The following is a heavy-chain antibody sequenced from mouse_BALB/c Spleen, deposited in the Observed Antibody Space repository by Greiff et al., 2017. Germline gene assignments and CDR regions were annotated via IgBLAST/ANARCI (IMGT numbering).Heavy chain of an antibody. J-gene: IGHJ3*01. CDR3: ARDRGDYDEAWFAY. V-gene: IGHV7-3*02. D-gene: IGHD2-4*01. CDR1: GFTFTDYY. Sequence: EVKVVESGGGLVQPGGSLRLSCATSGFTFTDYYMSWVRQPPGKALEWLGFIRNKANGYTTEYSATVKGRFAISRDNSQSILYLQMNTLRAEDSATYYCARDRGDYDEAWFAYWGQGTLVTVSA. CDR2: IRNKANGYTT.